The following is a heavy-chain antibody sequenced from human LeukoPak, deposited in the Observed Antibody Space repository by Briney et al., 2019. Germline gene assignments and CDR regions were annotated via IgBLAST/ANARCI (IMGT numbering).Heavy chain of an antibody. D-gene: IGHD6-13*01. Sequence: PGGSLRLSCAASGFTFSSYSMNWVRQAPGKGLEWVSSISSSSSYIYYADSVKGRFTISRDNAKNSLYLQMNSLRAEDTAVYYCARYSPTVIAAANYYYYMDVWGKGTTVTVSS. CDR1: GFTFSSYS. CDR2: ISSSSSYI. CDR3: ARYSPTVIAAANYYYYMDV. V-gene: IGHV3-21*01. J-gene: IGHJ6*03.